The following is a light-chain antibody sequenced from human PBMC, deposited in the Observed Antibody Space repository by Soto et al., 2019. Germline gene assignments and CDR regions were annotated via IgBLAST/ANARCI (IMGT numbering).Light chain of an antibody. CDR3: TSYTGNDNVI. Sequence: QSALTQPASVSGSPGQSITISCTGTSSAIGNYGYVSWYQHHPGKAPKVIIYEVFNRPSGVSNRFSGSKSGNTASLTISGLQAEDEAVYYCTSYTGNDNVIFGGGTKVTVL. CDR1: SSAIGNYGY. V-gene: IGLV2-14*01. CDR2: EVF. J-gene: IGLJ2*01.